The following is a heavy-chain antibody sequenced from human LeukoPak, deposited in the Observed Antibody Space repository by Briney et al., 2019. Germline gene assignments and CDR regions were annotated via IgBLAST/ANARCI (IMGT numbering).Heavy chain of an antibody. Sequence: SGTLSLTCAVTGDSISSDIWWNWVRQPPGKGLEWIGEIHHSGGINYNPSLKSRVTISVDTSKNQFSLKLNSVTATDTAVYYCARHYGPWGQGTLVTVSS. CDR3: ARHYGP. V-gene: IGHV4-4*02. D-gene: IGHD3-16*01. J-gene: IGHJ4*02. CDR2: IHHSGGI. CDR1: GDSISSDIW.